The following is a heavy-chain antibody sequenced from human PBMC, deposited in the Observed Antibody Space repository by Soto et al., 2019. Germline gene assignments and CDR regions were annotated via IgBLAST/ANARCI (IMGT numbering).Heavy chain of an antibody. CDR3: ARVNTGYHDY. CDR1: GDSIGSYY. CDR2: VYYNGNT. V-gene: IGHV4-59*01. J-gene: IGHJ4*02. Sequence: SETLSLTCTVSGDSIGSYYWSWIRQPPGKGLEWIGDVYYNGNTNYNPSLKSRVTISVDTSRKQFSLKVTSVTAADTAVYYCARVNTGYHDYWGQGTQVTVYS. D-gene: IGHD3-9*01.